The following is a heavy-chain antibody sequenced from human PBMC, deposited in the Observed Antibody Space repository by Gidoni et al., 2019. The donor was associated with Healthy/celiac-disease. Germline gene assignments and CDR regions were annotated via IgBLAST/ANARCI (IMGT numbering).Heavy chain of an antibody. V-gene: IGHV4-34*01. Sequence: QVQLQQWGAGLLKPSETLSLTCAVYGGSFSGYYWSWIRQPPGKGLAWIGEINHSGSTNYNPSLKSRVTISVDTSKNQFSLKLSSVTAADTAVYYCARGGYSYGWSYWGQGTLVTVSS. CDR1: GGSFSGYY. J-gene: IGHJ4*02. CDR2: INHSGST. D-gene: IGHD5-18*01. CDR3: ARGGYSYGWSY.